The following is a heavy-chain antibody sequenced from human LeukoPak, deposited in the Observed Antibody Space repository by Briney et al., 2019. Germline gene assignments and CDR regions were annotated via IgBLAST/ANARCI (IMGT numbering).Heavy chain of an antibody. CDR3: ARAPYDAEFDP. CDR1: GGSISSYY. J-gene: IGHJ5*02. CDR2: IYYSGSA. D-gene: IGHD3-22*01. V-gene: IGHV4-59*01. Sequence: KPSETLSLTCTVSGGSISSYYWSWIRQPPGKGLEWIGYIYYSGSANYNPSLKSRVTISVDTSKNQFSLKLSSVTAADTAVYYCARAPYDAEFDPWGQGTLVTVSS.